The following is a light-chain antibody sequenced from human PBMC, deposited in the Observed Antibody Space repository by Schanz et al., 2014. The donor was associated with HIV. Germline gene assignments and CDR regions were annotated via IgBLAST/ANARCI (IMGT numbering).Light chain of an antibody. Sequence: EIVLTQSPGTLSLSPGERATLSCRASQSVSSSYLAWYQQKPGQAPRLLIYGASTRATGIPARFSGSGSGTEFTLTISSLQSEDFAVYYCHQYGDSRGSFGPGTKVDLK. J-gene: IGKJ3*01. CDR3: HQYGDSRGS. V-gene: IGKV3-20*01. CDR1: QSVSSSY. CDR2: GAS.